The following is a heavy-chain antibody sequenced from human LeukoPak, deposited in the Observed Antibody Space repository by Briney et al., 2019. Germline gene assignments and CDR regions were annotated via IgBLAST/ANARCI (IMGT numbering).Heavy chain of an antibody. CDR2: IYHSGST. Sequence: SETLSLTCTVSGGSISSYYWSWIRQPPGKGLEWIGYIYHSGSTYYNPSLRSRVTISVDRSKNQFSLKLSSVTAADTAVYYCARGTHTVTTYFDYWGQGTLVTVSS. J-gene: IGHJ4*02. V-gene: IGHV4-59*12. CDR1: GGSISSYY. CDR3: ARGTHTVTTYFDY. D-gene: IGHD4-11*01.